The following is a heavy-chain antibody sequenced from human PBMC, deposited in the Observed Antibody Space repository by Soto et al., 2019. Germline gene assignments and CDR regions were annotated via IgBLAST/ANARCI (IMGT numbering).Heavy chain of an antibody. CDR3: ARRRSGWGFWAFDI. CDR2: IYYSGST. J-gene: IGHJ3*02. CDR1: GGSISSSSYY. Sequence: SETLSLTCTVSGGSISSSSYYWGWIRQPPGKGLEWIGSIYYSGSTYYNPSLKSRVTISVDTSKNQFSLKLSSVTAADTAVYYCARRRSGWGFWAFDIWGQGTMVTVSS. D-gene: IGHD6-19*01. V-gene: IGHV4-39*01.